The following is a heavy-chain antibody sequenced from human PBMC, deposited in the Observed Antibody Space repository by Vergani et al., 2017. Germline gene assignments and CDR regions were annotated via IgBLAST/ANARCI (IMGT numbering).Heavy chain of an antibody. CDR1: GGSFTSYH. D-gene: IGHD4-11*01. V-gene: IGHV4-34*01. CDR2: IDHTGRP. J-gene: IGHJ6*03. CDR3: ARVNTETNGHLYYYYYMGV. Sequence: QVQLQQWGGGLLKPSETLSLTCVVNGGSFTSYHWTWIRQSPGEGLEWVGDIDHTGRPDYNPSLKSRLTISVDKSRNKFSLTLNSVTATDTAIYFCARVNTETNGHLYYYYYMGVWGQGTAVTVS.